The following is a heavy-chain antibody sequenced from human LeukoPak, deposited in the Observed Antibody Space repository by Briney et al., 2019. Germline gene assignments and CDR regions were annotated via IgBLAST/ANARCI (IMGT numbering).Heavy chain of an antibody. V-gene: IGHV3-66*01. Sequence: PGGSLRLSCAASGFTVSSNYMSWARQAPGKVLEWVSVIYSGGSTYYADSVKGRFTISRDNSKNTLYLQMNSLRAEDTAVYYCARGMGATAFDYWGQGTLVTVSS. CDR3: ARGMGATAFDY. J-gene: IGHJ4*02. D-gene: IGHD1-26*01. CDR2: IYSGGST. CDR1: GFTVSSNY.